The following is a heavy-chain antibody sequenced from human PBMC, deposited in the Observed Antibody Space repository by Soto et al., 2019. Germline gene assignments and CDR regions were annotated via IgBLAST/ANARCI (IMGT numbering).Heavy chain of an antibody. J-gene: IGHJ4*02. V-gene: IGHV1-69*06. CDR1: GGTFTTYD. D-gene: IGHD6-19*01. CDR3: ARDRSSSWYNGTFYFDS. Sequence: ASVKVSCKASGGTFTTYDISWVRQAPGQGLEWMGGIIPLFDATKYAQKFQGRVTITADKSTGTAYMELSSLRSEDTAMYYCARDRSSSWYNGTFYFDSWGQGTLVTVSS. CDR2: IIPLFDAT.